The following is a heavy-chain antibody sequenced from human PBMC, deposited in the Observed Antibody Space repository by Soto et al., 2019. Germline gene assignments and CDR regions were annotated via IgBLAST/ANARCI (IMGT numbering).Heavy chain of an antibody. J-gene: IGHJ4*02. CDR1: GFTFSNAW. V-gene: IGHV3-15*07. CDR3: TTDTDFGVVIVVY. CDR2: IKSKTDGGTT. Sequence: GGSLRLSCAASGFTFSNAWMNWVRQAPGKGLEWVGRIKSKTDGGTTDYAAPVKGRFTISRDDSKNTLYLQMNSLKTEDTAVYYCTTDTDFGVVIVVYWGQGTLVTVSS. D-gene: IGHD3-3*01.